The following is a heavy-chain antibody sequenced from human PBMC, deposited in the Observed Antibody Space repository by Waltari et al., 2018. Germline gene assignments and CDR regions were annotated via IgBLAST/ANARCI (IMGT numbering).Heavy chain of an antibody. CDR1: GFTFSTFW. CDR3: ASDVHSGRYGWFDP. D-gene: IGHD1-26*01. V-gene: IGHV3-74*01. Sequence: EVQLVESGGGLVHPGGSLRLSCEASGFTFSTFWVNWGRQVPGKGLVLVSRIKSDGSATSYADSVKGRFTISRDNAKNTVYLQMNSLRVEDTAVYHCASDVHSGRYGWFDPWGQGTLVTVSS. CDR2: IKSDGSAT. J-gene: IGHJ5*02.